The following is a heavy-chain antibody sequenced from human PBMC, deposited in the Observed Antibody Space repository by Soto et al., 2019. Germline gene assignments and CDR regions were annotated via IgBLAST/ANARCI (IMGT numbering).Heavy chain of an antibody. Sequence: QVQLVQSGAEVKKPGSSVKVSCKASGGMFSTYAINWVRQAPGQGLEWMGGIIPIFATPNYAQKFQGRVTITADESTTTAYMEVRSLTSDDTAVYYCAGGAGFDPWGQGTLVTVSS. CDR1: GGMFSTYA. J-gene: IGHJ5*02. V-gene: IGHV1-69*01. CDR2: IIPIFATP. CDR3: AGGAGFDP.